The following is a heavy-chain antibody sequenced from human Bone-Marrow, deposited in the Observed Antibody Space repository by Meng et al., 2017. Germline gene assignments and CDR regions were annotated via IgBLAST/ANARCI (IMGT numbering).Heavy chain of an antibody. Sequence: GESLKISCAASGFTFSSFYMDWVRQAPGKGLEWGARIRNKANSHTTEYAASVRGRFTTSRDDSRASLYLQMDSMKAEDSAVDYCARASCSTATCLDYWGRGTLVTVSS. CDR1: GFTFSSFY. V-gene: IGHV3-72*01. CDR3: ARASCSTATCLDY. J-gene: IGHJ4*02. D-gene: IGHD2-2*01. CDR2: IRNKANSHTT.